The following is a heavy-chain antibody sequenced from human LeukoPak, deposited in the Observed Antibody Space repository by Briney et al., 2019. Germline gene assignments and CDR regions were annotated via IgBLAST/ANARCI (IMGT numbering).Heavy chain of an antibody. CDR3: ASGPHRRAGNWFDP. CDR2: ISSSSSYI. CDR1: GFTFSSYS. V-gene: IGHV3-21*01. J-gene: IGHJ5*02. Sequence: GGSLTLSCAASGFTFSSYSMNWVRQAPGKGLEWVSSISSSSSYIYYADSVKGRFTISRDNAKNSLYLQMNSLRAEDTAVYYCASGPHRRAGNWFDPWGEGTLVTVSS.